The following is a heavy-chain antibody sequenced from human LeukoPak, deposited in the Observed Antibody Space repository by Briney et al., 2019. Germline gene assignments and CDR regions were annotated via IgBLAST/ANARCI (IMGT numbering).Heavy chain of an antibody. CDR2: IYHSGST. V-gene: IGHV4-38-2*02. Sequence: SETLSLTCTVSGYSISSGYYWGWIRQPPGKGLEWIGSIYHSGSTYYNPSLKSRVTISVDTSKNQFSLKLSSVTAADTAVYYCARDPSDIPFDYWGQGTLVTVSS. J-gene: IGHJ4*02. CDR1: GYSISSGYY. CDR3: ARDPSDIPFDY. D-gene: IGHD2/OR15-2a*01.